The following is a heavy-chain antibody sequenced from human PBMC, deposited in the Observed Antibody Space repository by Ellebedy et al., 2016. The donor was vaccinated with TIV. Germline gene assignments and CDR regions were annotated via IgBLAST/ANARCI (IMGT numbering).Heavy chain of an antibody. J-gene: IGHJ4*02. D-gene: IGHD2-15*01. CDR1: GYTFTSYD. Sequence: ASVKVSCKASGYTFTSYDINWVRQATGQGLEWMGGIIPIFGTANYAQKFQGRVTITADESTSTAYMELRSLRSDDTAVYYCARDSAGYDYWGQGTLVTVSS. CDR2: IIPIFGTA. V-gene: IGHV1-69*13. CDR3: ARDSAGYDY.